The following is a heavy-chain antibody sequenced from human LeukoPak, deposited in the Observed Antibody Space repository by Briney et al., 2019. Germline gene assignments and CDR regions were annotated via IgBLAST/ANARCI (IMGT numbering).Heavy chain of an antibody. CDR2: IYYSGTT. J-gene: IGHJ4*02. D-gene: IGHD2-2*01. CDR1: GGSISSGDYY. CDR3: ARDSYADIVVVPAAN. Sequence: PSQTLSLTCTVSGGSISSGDYYWSWIRQPPGKGLEWIGYIYYSGTTYYNPSLKSRVTISVDPSTHPFSLKLSSVTAADPAVYYCARDSYADIVVVPAANWGQGTLVTVSS. V-gene: IGHV4-30-4*08.